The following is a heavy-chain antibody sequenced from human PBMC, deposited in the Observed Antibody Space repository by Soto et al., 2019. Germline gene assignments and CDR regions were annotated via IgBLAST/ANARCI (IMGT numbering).Heavy chain of an antibody. Sequence: SETLSLTCTVSGGSISSYYWSWIRQPPGKGLEWIGYIYYSGSTNYNPSLKSRVTISVDTSKNQFSLKLSSVTAADTAVYYCARVGPNYYDSSGYYGDAFDIWGQGTMVTVSS. CDR1: GGSISSYY. J-gene: IGHJ3*02. CDR2: IYYSGST. CDR3: ARVGPNYYDSSGYYGDAFDI. D-gene: IGHD3-22*01. V-gene: IGHV4-59*01.